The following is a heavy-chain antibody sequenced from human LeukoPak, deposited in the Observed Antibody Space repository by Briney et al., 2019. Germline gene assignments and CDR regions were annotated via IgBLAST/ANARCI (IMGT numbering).Heavy chain of an antibody. V-gene: IGHV3-30*02. CDR1: GFTFSNYA. J-gene: IGHJ4*02. D-gene: IGHD2-15*01. CDR3: ANIVVVAARFDY. CDR2: IRFDGSNK. Sequence: PGGSLRLSCAASGFTFSNYAMTWVRQAPGKGLEWVAFIRFDGSNKYYADSVKGRFTISRDNSKNTLYLQMNSLRAEDTAVYYCANIVVVAARFDYWGQGTLVTVSS.